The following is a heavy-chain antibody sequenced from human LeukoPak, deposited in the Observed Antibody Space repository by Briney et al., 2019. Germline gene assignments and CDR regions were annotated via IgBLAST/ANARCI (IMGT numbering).Heavy chain of an antibody. CDR3: ASGRYCSGGSCYMDY. Sequence: GGSLRLSCAASGFTFSSYSMNWVRQAPGKGLEWVSSISSSSSYIYYPDSVKGRFTISRHNAKTSLYLQMNSLRAEDTAVSYCASGRYCSGGSCYMDYWGQGTLVTVSS. V-gene: IGHV3-21*01. D-gene: IGHD2-15*01. CDR2: ISSSSSYI. J-gene: IGHJ4*02. CDR1: GFTFSSYS.